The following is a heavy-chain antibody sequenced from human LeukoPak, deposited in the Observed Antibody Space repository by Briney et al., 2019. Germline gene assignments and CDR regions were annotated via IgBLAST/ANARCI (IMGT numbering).Heavy chain of an antibody. CDR2: ISGSGGST. CDR1: GFIFSTYA. D-gene: IGHD3-10*01. J-gene: IGHJ6*03. V-gene: IGHV3-23*01. Sequence: PGGSLRLSCAASGFIFSTYAMSWVRQAPGKGLEWVSAISGSGGSTYYADSVKGRFTISRDNSKNTLYLQMNSLRAEDTAVYYCAKRGKLLWFGELSVMDVWGKGTTVTISS. CDR3: AKRGKLLWFGELSVMDV.